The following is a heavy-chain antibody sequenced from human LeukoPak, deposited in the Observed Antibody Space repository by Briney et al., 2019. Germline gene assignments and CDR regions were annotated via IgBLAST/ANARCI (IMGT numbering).Heavy chain of an antibody. CDR2: INPNSGGT. J-gene: IGHJ3*02. Sequence: GASVKVSCKASGYTFTGYYMHWVRQAPGQGLEWMGWINPNSGGTNYAQKFQGRVTMTRDTSISTAYMELSRLRSDDTAVYYCARDDDYGGVDAFDIWGQGTMVTVSS. D-gene: IGHD4-23*01. CDR3: ARDDDYGGVDAFDI. CDR1: GYTFTGYY. V-gene: IGHV1-2*02.